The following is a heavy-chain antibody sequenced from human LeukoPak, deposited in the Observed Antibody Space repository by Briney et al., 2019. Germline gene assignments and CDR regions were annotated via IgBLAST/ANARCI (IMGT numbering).Heavy chain of an antibody. CDR3: ARAKRIGQLVLSYYYYYMDV. D-gene: IGHD6-13*01. Sequence: GGSLRLSCAASGSTFSSYAMHWVRQAPGKGLEWVAVISYDGSNKYYADSVKGRFTISRDNSKNTLYLQMNSLRAEDTAVYYCARAKRIGQLVLSYYYYYMDVWGKGTTVTVSS. CDR2: ISYDGSNK. CDR1: GSTFSSYA. J-gene: IGHJ6*03. V-gene: IGHV3-30*04.